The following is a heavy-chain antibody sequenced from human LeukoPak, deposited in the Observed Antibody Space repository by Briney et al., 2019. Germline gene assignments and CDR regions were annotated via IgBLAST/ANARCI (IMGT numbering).Heavy chain of an antibody. Sequence: ASVKASCKASGYTFTGYYMHWVRQAPGQGLEWMGWINPNSGGTNYAQKFQGRVTMTRNTSINTAYMELSRLRSDDTAVYYCARGLRGSPAFDYWGQGTLVTVSS. CDR3: ARGLRGSPAFDY. D-gene: IGHD2-2*01. J-gene: IGHJ4*02. V-gene: IGHV1-2*02. CDR1: GYTFTGYY. CDR2: INPNSGGT.